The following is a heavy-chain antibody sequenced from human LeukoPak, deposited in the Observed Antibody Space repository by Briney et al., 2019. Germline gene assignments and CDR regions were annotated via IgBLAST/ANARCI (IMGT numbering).Heavy chain of an antibody. J-gene: IGHJ5*02. CDR2: ISWNSGSI. D-gene: IGHD3-10*01. CDR3: AKDIPSYGSGYTGWFDT. Sequence: GGSLRLSCAGSGFIFDDYAMHWVRQAPGKGLEWVSGISWNSGSIGYADSVKGRFTISRDNAKNSLYLQMNSLRPEDTALYYCAKDIPSYGSGYTGWFDTWGQGTLVTVSS. CDR1: GFIFDDYA. V-gene: IGHV3-9*01.